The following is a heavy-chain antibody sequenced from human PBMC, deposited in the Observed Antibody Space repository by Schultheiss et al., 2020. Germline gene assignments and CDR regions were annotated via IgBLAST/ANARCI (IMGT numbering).Heavy chain of an antibody. Sequence: GESMRLSCAASGFTFSSYGMHWVRQAPGKGLEWVAVISYDGSNKYYADSVKGRFTISRDNSKNMLYLEINRLTADDTAVYYCAKDISYSISWFDAWGQGTLV. CDR1: GFTFSSYG. CDR3: AKDISYSISWFDA. J-gene: IGHJ5*02. V-gene: IGHV3-30*18. D-gene: IGHD6-13*01. CDR2: ISYDGSNK.